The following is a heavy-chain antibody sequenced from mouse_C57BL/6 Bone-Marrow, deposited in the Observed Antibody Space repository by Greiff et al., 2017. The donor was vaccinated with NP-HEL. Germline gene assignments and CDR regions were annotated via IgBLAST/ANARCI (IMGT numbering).Heavy chain of an antibody. CDR2: INPSTGGT. CDR3: ARSSGDYYGSSY. D-gene: IGHD1-1*01. V-gene: IGHV1-42*01. J-gene: IGHJ2*01. Sequence: VQLQQSGPELVKPGASVKISCKASGYSFTGYYMNWVKQSPEKSLEWIGEINPSTGGTTYNQKFKAKATLTVDKSSSTAYMQLKSLTSEDSAVYYCARSSGDYYGSSYWGQGTTLTVSS. CDR1: GYSFTGYY.